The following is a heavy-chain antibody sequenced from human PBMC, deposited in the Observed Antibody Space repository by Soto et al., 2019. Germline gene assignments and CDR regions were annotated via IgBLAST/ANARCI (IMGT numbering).Heavy chain of an antibody. CDR2: ISSSSSYI. V-gene: IGHV3-21*01. D-gene: IGHD3-10*01. J-gene: IGHJ5*01. CDR1: GFPFSSYS. Sequence: GGSLRLSCAASGFPFSSYSMNWVRQAPGKGLEWVSSISSSSSYIYYADSVKGRFTISRDNAKNSLYLQMNSPRAADTAVYYCARAAGSGSYYDSWGQGTLVTVSS. CDR3: ARAAGSGSYYDS.